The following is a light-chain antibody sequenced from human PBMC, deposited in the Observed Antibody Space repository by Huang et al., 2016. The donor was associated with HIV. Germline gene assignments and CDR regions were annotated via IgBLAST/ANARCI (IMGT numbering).Light chain of an antibody. CDR1: QSVSSN. Sequence: ETVMTQSPATLSVSPGERATLSCRASQSVSSNLAWYQQKPGQGTRLLIYGASTRATGIPARFSGSGSGTEFTLTISSLQSEDFAVYYCLQYSTWPPVTFGQGTRLEI. V-gene: IGKV3D-15*01. CDR3: LQYSTWPPVT. CDR2: GAS. J-gene: IGKJ5*01.